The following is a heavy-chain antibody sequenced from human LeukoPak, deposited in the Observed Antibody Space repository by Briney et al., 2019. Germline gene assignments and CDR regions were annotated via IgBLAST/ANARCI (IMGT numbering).Heavy chain of an antibody. CDR2: IYPGDSDT. CDR3: ARHRQEGDSSGLSSVFGY. J-gene: IGHJ4*02. Sequence: GASLQISCQGSGYSFNNYWIGWVRQMPGKGLEWMGIIYPGDSDTRYRPSFQGQVTISADRSTSTAYLQWSSLKASDTAMYYCARHRQEGDSSGLSSVFGYWGQGTLVTVSS. D-gene: IGHD3-22*01. CDR1: GYSFNNYW. V-gene: IGHV5-51*01.